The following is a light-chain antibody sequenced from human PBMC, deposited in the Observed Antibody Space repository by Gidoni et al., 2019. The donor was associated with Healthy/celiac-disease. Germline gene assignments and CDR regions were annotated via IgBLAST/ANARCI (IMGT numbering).Light chain of an antibody. V-gene: IGLV3-1*01. CDR3: QAWDSSTAV. Sequence: SYELTQPPSVSVPPGQTASITCSGDKLGDQYACWYQQKPGQSPVLVIYQDSKRPSGIPERFSGSSSGNTATLTISGTQAMDEADYYCQAWDSSTAVFGGGTKLTVL. CDR2: QDS. CDR1: KLGDQY. J-gene: IGLJ2*01.